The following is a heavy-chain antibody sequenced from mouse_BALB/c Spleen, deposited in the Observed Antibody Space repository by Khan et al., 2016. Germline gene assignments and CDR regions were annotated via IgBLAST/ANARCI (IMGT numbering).Heavy chain of an antibody. D-gene: IGHD2-5*01. CDR2: IHYSGST. Sequence: EVQLQESGPDLVKPSQSLSLTCTVTGYSITSDYSWHWIRQFPGNNLEWMAYIHYSGSTNYTPSHKSRISITRDTTKKQYYLQLNTVTTEDTATYYCVCYSNYFDYWGQGTTLTDSS. J-gene: IGHJ2*01. V-gene: IGHV3-1*02. CDR1: GYSITSDYS. CDR3: VCYSNYFDY.